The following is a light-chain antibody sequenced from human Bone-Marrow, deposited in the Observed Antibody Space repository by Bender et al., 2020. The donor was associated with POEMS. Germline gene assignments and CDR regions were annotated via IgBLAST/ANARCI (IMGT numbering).Light chain of an antibody. CDR3: SSYTSSLAV. Sequence: QSALTQPASVSGSPGQSITISCTGTSSDVGSYNLVSWYQQHPGKAPKLMIYEGSKRPSGVSNRFSGSKSGNTASLTISVLQTEDEADYYCSSYTSSLAVFGGGTKLTVL. CDR2: EGS. V-gene: IGLV2-14*02. CDR1: SSDVGSYNL. J-gene: IGLJ3*02.